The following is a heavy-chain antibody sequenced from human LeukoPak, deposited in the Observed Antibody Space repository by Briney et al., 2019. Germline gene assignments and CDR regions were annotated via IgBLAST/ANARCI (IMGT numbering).Heavy chain of an antibody. J-gene: IGHJ4*02. CDR1: GGSISSGDYY. V-gene: IGHV4-30-4*08. D-gene: IGHD1-26*01. Sequence: SQTLSLTCTVSGGSISSGDYYWSWIRQPPGKGLEWIGYIYYSGSTYYNPSLKSRVTISVDTSKNQFSLKLSSVTAADTAVYYCARGLGGSERFDYWGRGTLVTVSS. CDR2: IYYSGST. CDR3: ARGLGGSERFDY.